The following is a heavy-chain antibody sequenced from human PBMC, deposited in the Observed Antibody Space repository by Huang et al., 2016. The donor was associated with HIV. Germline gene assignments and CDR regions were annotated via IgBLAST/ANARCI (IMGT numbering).Heavy chain of an antibody. Sequence: QVQLVQSGVEVKKPGSSVKVSCKASGGSFSSYSISWVRQARGQGLEWMGGIIPIFGTAKYAQTCQGRVTMTADESATTAYMELSSLRSEDTAVYYCARVVAVAGTPAFDIWGQGTLVTVSS. J-gene: IGHJ3*02. CDR2: IIPIFGTA. CDR3: ARVVAVAGTPAFDI. D-gene: IGHD6-19*01. CDR1: GGSFSSYS. V-gene: IGHV1-69*13.